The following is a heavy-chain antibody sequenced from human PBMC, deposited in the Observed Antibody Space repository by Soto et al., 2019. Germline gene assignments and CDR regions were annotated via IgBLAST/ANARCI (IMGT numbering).Heavy chain of an antibody. CDR3: ARGEDTAMAPRYYYGMDV. D-gene: IGHD5-18*01. CDR2: INHSGST. V-gene: IGHV4-34*01. CDR1: GGSFSGYY. J-gene: IGHJ6*02. Sequence: QVQLQQWGAGLLKPSETLSLTCAVYGGSFSGYYWSWIRQPPGKGLEWIGEINHSGSTNYNPSLKSRVTISVDTSKNQCSLKLSSVTAADTAVYYCARGEDTAMAPRYYYGMDVWGQGTTVTVSS.